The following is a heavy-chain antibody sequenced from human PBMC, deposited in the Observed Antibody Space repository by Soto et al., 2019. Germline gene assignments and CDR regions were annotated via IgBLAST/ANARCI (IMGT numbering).Heavy chain of an antibody. CDR1: GGSIRSDGFY. CDR3: ATGTAAPAH. Sequence: SETLSLTCTVSGGSIRSDGFYWTWVRHLPGKGLEWVGLIYYSGSTYYNPSLKSRLTISMDSSRNQFFLRLSSVTAADTAVYYCATGTAAPAHWGQGTLVTVSS. CDR2: IYYSGST. J-gene: IGHJ1*01. V-gene: IGHV4-31*03. D-gene: IGHD6-13*01.